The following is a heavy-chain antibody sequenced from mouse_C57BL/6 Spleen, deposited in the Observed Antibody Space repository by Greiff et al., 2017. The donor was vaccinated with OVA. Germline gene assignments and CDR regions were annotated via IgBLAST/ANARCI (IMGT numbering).Heavy chain of an antibody. CDR1: GYTFTDYY. J-gene: IGHJ3*01. CDR3: ARRDYYVGFAY. V-gene: IGHV1-26*01. Sequence: EVQLQQSGPELVKPGASVKISCKASGYTFTDYYMNWVKQSHGKSLEWIGDINPNNGGTSYNQKFKGKATLTVDKSSSTAYMELRSLTSEDSAVYYCARRDYYVGFAYWGQGTLVTVSA. CDR2: INPNNGGT. D-gene: IGHD1-1*01.